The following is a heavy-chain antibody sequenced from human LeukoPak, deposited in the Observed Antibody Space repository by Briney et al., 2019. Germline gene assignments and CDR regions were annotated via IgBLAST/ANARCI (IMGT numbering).Heavy chain of an antibody. V-gene: IGHV4-59*01. CDR1: GGSISSYY. D-gene: IGHD1-7*01. J-gene: IGHJ3*02. CDR3: ASGITGTTLGLDAFDI. Sequence: SETLSLTCTVSGGSISSYYWSWIRQPPGKGLEWIGYIYYSGSTNYNPSLKSRVTISVDTSKNQFSLKLSSVTAADTAVYYCASGITGTTLGLDAFDIWGQGTMVTVSS. CDR2: IYYSGST.